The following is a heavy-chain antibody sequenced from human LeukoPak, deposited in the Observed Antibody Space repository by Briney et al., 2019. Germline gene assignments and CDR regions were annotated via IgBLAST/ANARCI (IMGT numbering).Heavy chain of an antibody. CDR1: GFTFSSYG. D-gene: IGHD2-15*01. Sequence: GGSLRLSCAASGFTFSSYGMHWVRQAPGKGLEWVAFIRYDGSNKYYADSVKGRFTISRDNSKNTLYLQMNSLRAEDTAVYYCAKDGYCSGGSCYPHYYYYYYMDVWGKGTTVTISS. J-gene: IGHJ6*03. CDR2: IRYDGSNK. CDR3: AKDGYCSGGSCYPHYYYYYYMDV. V-gene: IGHV3-30*02.